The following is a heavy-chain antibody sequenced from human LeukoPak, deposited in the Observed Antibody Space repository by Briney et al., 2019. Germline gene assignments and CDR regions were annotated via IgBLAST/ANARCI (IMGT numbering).Heavy chain of an antibody. CDR2: INPNSGGT. V-gene: IGHV1-2*02. CDR1: GYTFTGYY. J-gene: IGHJ4*02. Sequence: ASVKVSCKASGYTFTGYYMHWVRQAPGQGLEWMGWINPNSGGTNYAQKFQGRVTMTRDTSISTAYMELSRLRSDDTAVYYCAFRGAARGSSFDYWGQGTLVTVSS. D-gene: IGHD6-6*01. CDR3: AFRGAARGSSFDY.